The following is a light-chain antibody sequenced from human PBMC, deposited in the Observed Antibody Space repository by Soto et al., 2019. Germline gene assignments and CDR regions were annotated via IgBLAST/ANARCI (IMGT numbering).Light chain of an antibody. CDR2: GPS. V-gene: IGKV3-20*01. Sequence: EIVLTQSPGTLSLSPGERATLSCRASQSVNSNHIAWYQQKPGQAPRLLIYGPSSRATGIPERFSGSGSGTDFTLSISSLHAEDVAVYYCQQYYRTPYTFGQGTKLEIK. CDR3: QQYYRTPYT. J-gene: IGKJ2*01. CDR1: QSVNSNH.